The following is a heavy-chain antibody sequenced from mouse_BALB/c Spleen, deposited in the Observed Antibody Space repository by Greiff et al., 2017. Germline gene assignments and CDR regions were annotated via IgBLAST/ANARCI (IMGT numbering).Heavy chain of an antibody. D-gene: IGHD2-3*01. CDR2: IWGDGST. J-gene: IGHJ4*01. Sequence: VQRVESGPGLVAPSQSLSITCTVSGFSLTGYGVNWVRQPPGKGLEWLGMIWGDGSTDYNSALKSRLSISKDNSKSQVFLKMNSLQTDDTARYYCAKTGYFYAMDDWGQGTSVTVSS. CDR1: GFSLTGYG. V-gene: IGHV2-6-7*01. CDR3: AKTGYFYAMDD.